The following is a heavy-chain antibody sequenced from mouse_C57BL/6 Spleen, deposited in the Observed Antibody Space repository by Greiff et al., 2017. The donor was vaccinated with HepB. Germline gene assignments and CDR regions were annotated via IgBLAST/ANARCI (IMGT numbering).Heavy chain of an antibody. D-gene: IGHD2-4*01. CDR2: INPNNGGT. J-gene: IGHJ4*01. Sequence: EVKLMESGPELVKPGASVKIPCKASGYTFTDYNMDWVKQSHGKSLEWIGDINPNNGGTIYNQKFKGKATLTVDKSSSTAYMELRSLTSEDTAVYYCARRQLRRAMDYWGQGTSVTVSS. CDR1: GYTFTDYN. V-gene: IGHV1-18*01. CDR3: ARRQLRRAMDY.